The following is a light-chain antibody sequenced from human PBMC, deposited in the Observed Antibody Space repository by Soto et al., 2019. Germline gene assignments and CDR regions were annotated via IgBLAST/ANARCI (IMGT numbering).Light chain of an antibody. CDR2: EVS. CDR3: SSYLSGDTLV. Sequence: QSVMTQPPSVSAAPGQKVTISCSGSSSNIGGNSVSWYQQLPGTAPKLVIYEVSNRPSGVSNRFSGSKSGNTASLTISGLQAEDEADYYCSSYLSGDTLVFGGGTKLTVL. V-gene: IGLV2-14*01. J-gene: IGLJ3*02. CDR1: SSNIGGNS.